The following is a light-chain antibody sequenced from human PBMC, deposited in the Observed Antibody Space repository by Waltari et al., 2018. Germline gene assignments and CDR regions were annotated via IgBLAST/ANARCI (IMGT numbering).Light chain of an antibody. V-gene: IGLV2-23*02. CDR1: SGDVGIFAF. CDR3: GTYAGDPPLYVVAYL. J-gene: IGLJ1*01. CDR2: AVT. Sequence: QTALPPPASVSGSPGQSTTISCTGSSGDVGIFAFFARYQHYPARSPQLIIYAVTTRASGVGRRFSGSKSGNTVCLTISALQPDDGAIYSGGTYAGDPPLYVVAYLFGTGTDVTV.